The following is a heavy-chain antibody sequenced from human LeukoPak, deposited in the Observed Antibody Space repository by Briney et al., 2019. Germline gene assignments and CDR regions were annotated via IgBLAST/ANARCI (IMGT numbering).Heavy chain of an antibody. V-gene: IGHV4-34*01. CDR2: INHSGST. Sequence: PSETLSLTCAVYGGSFSGYYWSWIRQPPGKGLEWIGEINHSGSTNYNPSLKSRVTISVDTSKNQFSLKLSSVTAADTAVYYCARHRGVRRVLDYWGQGTLVTVSS. CDR3: ARHRGVRRVLDY. D-gene: IGHD3-10*01. J-gene: IGHJ4*02. CDR1: GGSFSGYY.